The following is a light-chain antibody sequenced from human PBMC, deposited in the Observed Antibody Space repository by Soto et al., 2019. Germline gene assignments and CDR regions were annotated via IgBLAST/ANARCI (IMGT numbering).Light chain of an antibody. J-gene: IGKJ1*01. CDR2: GAS. Sequence: EIVMTQSPATLSVSPGERATLSCRASQYVSSSVAWYQQKPGQAPRLLIYGASTRATGIPARFSGSGSGTEFILTISSRQSEDFAVYHCQQYKDWPTTFGQGTKVDIK. V-gene: IGKV3-15*01. CDR1: QYVSSS. CDR3: QQYKDWPTT.